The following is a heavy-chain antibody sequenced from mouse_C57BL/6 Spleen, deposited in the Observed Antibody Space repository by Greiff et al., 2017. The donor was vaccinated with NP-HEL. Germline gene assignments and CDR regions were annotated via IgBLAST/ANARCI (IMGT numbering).Heavy chain of an antibody. CDR1: GYTFTDHT. CDR2: IYPRDGST. V-gene: IGHV1-78*01. D-gene: IGHD1-1*01. J-gene: IGHJ2*01. CDR3: ARFDHYYGSSSSYFDY. Sequence: LVESDAELVKPGASVKISCKVSGYTFTDHTIHWMKQRPEQGLEWIGYIYPRDGSTKYNEKFKGKATLTADKSSSTAYMQLNSLTSEDSAVYFCARFDHYYGSSSSYFDYWGQGTTLTVSS.